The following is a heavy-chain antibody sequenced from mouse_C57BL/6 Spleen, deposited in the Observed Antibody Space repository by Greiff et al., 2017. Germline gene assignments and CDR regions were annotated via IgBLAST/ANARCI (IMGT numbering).Heavy chain of an antibody. J-gene: IGHJ2*01. CDR3: ARDYEG. V-gene: IGHV5-6*01. CDR1: GFTFSSYG. Sequence: EVQVVESGGDLVKPGGSLKLSCAASGFTFSSYGMSWVRQTPDTRLEWVATISSGGSYTYYPDSVKGRFTISRDNAKNTLYLQMSSLKSEDTAMYYCARDYEGWGQGTTLTVSS. D-gene: IGHD1-1*01. CDR2: ISSGGSYT.